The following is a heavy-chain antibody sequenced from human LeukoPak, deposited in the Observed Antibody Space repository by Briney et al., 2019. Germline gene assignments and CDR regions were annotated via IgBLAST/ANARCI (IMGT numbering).Heavy chain of an antibody. CDR1: GFTFSSYS. Sequence: GGSLRLSCAASGFTFSSYSMNWVRQAPGEGLEWVAAISNDGSNKYYADSVKGRYTISRDNSKNTLYLQMNSLRAEDTAVYYCAKDGQGLTYYFDYWGQGTLVTVSS. CDR3: AKDGQGLTYYFDY. J-gene: IGHJ4*02. D-gene: IGHD3-9*01. CDR2: ISNDGSNK. V-gene: IGHV3-30*18.